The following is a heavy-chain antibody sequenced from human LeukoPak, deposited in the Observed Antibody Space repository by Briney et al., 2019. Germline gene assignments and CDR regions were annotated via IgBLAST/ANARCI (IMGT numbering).Heavy chain of an antibody. V-gene: IGHV1-18*01. Sequence: ASVKVSCKASGYTFTSYGISWVRQPPGQGLEWMGWISAYNGNTNYAQKLQGRVTMTTDTSTSTAYMELRSLRSDDTAVYYCARASITMIVVVPDDYWGQGTLVTVSS. CDR3: ARASITMIVVVPDDY. CDR1: GYTFTSYG. CDR2: ISAYNGNT. J-gene: IGHJ4*02. D-gene: IGHD3-22*01.